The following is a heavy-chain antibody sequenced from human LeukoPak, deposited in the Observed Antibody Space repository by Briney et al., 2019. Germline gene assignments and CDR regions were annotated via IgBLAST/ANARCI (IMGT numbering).Heavy chain of an antibody. CDR3: ARAGGYQLPHS. J-gene: IGHJ4*02. CDR1: GGSISSYY. Sequence: SETLSLTCTVSGGSISSYYWSWIRQPPGKGLEWIGYIYYSGSTNYNPSLKSRVTISVDTSKNQFSLKLSSVTAADTAMYYCARAGGYQLPHSWGQGTLVTVSS. V-gene: IGHV4-59*01. CDR2: IYYSGST. D-gene: IGHD2-2*01.